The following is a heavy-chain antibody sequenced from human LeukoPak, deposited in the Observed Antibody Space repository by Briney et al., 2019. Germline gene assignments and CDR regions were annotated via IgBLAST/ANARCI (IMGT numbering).Heavy chain of an antibody. Sequence: SQTLSLTCKVSGGSISSGSYFWSWIRQPAGKGLEWIGSIYYSGSTYYNPSLKSRVTISVDTSKNQFSLKLSSVTAADTAVYYCARDRTAVAAIDYWGQGTLVTVSS. V-gene: IGHV4-39*07. CDR2: IYYSGST. J-gene: IGHJ4*02. D-gene: IGHD6-19*01. CDR1: GGSISSGSYF. CDR3: ARDRTAVAAIDY.